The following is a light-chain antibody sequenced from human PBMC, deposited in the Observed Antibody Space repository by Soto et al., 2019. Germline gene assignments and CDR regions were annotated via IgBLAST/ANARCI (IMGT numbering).Light chain of an antibody. CDR3: QHSYSALIT. CDR1: QSINTW. Sequence: IQMTQSTSTLSSSVGDRVTITCRASQSINTWLAWYQRIPGKAPKLLIYDASTLQGGVPSRFSGSGSGTDFTLTIISLQPDDFATYYCQHSYSALITFGQGTRLEIK. CDR2: DAS. V-gene: IGKV1-5*01. J-gene: IGKJ5*01.